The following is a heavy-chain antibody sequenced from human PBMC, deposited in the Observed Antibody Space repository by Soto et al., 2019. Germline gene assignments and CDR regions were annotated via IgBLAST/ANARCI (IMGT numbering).Heavy chain of an antibody. CDR3: ARGCGGDCYSYYYYGMDV. CDR2: IIPIFGTA. J-gene: IGHJ6*02. V-gene: IGHV1-69*13. CDR1: GGTFSSYA. D-gene: IGHD2-21*02. Sequence: ASVKVSCKASGGTFSSYAICWVRQAPGQGLEWMGGIIPIFGTANYAQKFQGRVTITADESTSTAYMELSSLRSEDTAVYYCARGCGGDCYSYYYYGMDVWGQGTTVTVSS.